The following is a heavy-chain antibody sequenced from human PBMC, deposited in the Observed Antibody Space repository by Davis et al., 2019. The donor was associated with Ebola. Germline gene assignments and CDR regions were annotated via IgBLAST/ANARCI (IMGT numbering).Heavy chain of an antibody. Sequence: PGGSLRLSCAVYGGSFSGYYWSWIRQPPGKGLEWIGEINHSGSTNYNPSLKSRVTISVDTSKNQFSLKLSSVTAADTAVYYCARGSSSWRLWGQGTMVTVSS. CDR3: ARGSSSWRL. CDR1: GGSFSGYY. D-gene: IGHD6-13*01. J-gene: IGHJ3*01. V-gene: IGHV4-34*01. CDR2: INHSGST.